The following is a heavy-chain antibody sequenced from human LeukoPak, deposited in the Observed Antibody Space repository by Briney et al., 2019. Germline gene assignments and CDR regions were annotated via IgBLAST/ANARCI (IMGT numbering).Heavy chain of an antibody. D-gene: IGHD1-1*01. Sequence: ASVKVSCKASGYTFTSYGISWVRQAPGQGLEWMGWISVYNGNTNYAQKLQGRVTMTTDTSTSTAYMELRSLRSDDTAVYYCAREKRQQAPYYYYYYYMDVWGKGTTVTVSS. J-gene: IGHJ6*03. CDR2: ISVYNGNT. CDR3: AREKRQQAPYYYYYYYMDV. CDR1: GYTFTSYG. V-gene: IGHV1-18*01.